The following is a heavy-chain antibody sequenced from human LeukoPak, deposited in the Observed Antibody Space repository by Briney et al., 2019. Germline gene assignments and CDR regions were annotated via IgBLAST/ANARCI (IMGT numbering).Heavy chain of an antibody. CDR2: IYYSGNT. CDR1: GGSISSYY. CDR3: ARDQNYYGSGRWFDP. V-gene: IGHV4-59*01. D-gene: IGHD3-10*01. Sequence: SGTLSLTCTVSGGSISSYYWSWIRQPPGKGLEWIGYIYYSGNTNYNPSLKSRVTISVDTSKNQFSLKLSSVTAADTAVYYCARDQNYYGSGRWFDPWGQGTLVTVSS. J-gene: IGHJ5*02.